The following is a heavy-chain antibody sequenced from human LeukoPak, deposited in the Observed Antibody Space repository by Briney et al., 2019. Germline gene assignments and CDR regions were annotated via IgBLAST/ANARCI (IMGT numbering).Heavy chain of an antibody. CDR3: ARQEMATITLDY. CDR2: IYYSGST. D-gene: IGHD5-24*01. V-gene: IGHV4-39*01. Sequence: SETLSLTCTVSGGSISSSSYYWGWIRQPPGKGLEWIGSIYYSGSTYYNPSLKSRVTISVDTSKNQFSLKLSSVTAADTVVYYCARQEMATITLDYWGQGTLVTVSS. J-gene: IGHJ4*02. CDR1: GGSISSSSYY.